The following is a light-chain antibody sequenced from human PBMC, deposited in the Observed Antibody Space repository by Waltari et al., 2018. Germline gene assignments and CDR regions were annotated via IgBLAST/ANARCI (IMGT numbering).Light chain of an antibody. CDR2: DNS. V-gene: IGLV1-51*01. CDR1: TSNIANYY. Sequence: QSVLTQPPSVSAAPGQKVTVSCSGTTSNIANYYVSWYQHLPGTAPKLLIFDNSQRPSGIPERFSGSKSGTSATLGITGLQTGDEADYYCGTWDSSLDSYVFGSGSKVTVL. CDR3: GTWDSSLDSYV. J-gene: IGLJ1*01.